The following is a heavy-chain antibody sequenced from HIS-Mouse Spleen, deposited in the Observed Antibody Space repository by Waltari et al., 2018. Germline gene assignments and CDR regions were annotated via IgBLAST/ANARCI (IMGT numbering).Heavy chain of an antibody. D-gene: IGHD6-13*01. V-gene: IGHV3-30*18. CDR1: GVTLRRYG. J-gene: IGHJ4*02. CDR3: AKDRQQLGFDY. CDR2: ISYDGSNK. Sequence: QVQLVESGGGVVQPGRSLRLSCAASGVTLRRYGMHWVRQAPGKGLEWVAVISYDGSNKYYADSVKGRFTISRDNSKNTLYLQMNSLRAEDTAVYYCAKDRQQLGFDYWGQGTLVTVSS.